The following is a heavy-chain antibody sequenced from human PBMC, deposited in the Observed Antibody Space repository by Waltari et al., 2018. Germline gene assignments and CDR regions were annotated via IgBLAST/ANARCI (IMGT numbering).Heavy chain of an antibody. CDR1: GYTFTSYD. V-gene: IGHV1-8*02. J-gene: IGHJ4*02. CDR2: MNPNSGNT. CDR3: AREGFPY. Sequence: QVQLVQSGAEVKKPGASVKVSCKASGYTFTSYDINWVRQATGQGLEWMGWMNPNSGNTGYAQKFQGRVTISVDTSKNQFSLRLSSVTAADTAVYYCAREGFPYWGQGTLVTVSS.